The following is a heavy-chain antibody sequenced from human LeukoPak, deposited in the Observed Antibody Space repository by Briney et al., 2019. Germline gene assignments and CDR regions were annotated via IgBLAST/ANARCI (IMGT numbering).Heavy chain of an antibody. CDR2: IYHSGST. Sequence: PSGTLSLTCAVSGGSISSSNWWSWVRQPPGKGLEWIGEIYHSGSTNYNPSLKSRVTISVDKSKNQFSLKLSSVTAADTAVYYCASWGYDSSAPALDYWGQGTLVTVSS. J-gene: IGHJ4*02. CDR1: GGSISSSNW. D-gene: IGHD3-22*01. CDR3: ASWGYDSSAPALDY. V-gene: IGHV4-4*02.